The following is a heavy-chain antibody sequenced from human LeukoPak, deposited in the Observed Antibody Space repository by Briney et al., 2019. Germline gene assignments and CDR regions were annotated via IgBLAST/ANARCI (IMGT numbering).Heavy chain of an antibody. Sequence: SETLSLTCAVYGGSFSGYYWSWLRQPPGKGLEWIGEINHSGSTNYNPSLKSRVTISVDTSKNQFSLKLSSVTAADTAVYYCARLGVRVVPAAVFDYWGQGTLVTVSS. V-gene: IGHV4-34*01. D-gene: IGHD2-2*01. CDR2: INHSGST. J-gene: IGHJ4*02. CDR3: ARLGVRVVPAAVFDY. CDR1: GGSFSGYY.